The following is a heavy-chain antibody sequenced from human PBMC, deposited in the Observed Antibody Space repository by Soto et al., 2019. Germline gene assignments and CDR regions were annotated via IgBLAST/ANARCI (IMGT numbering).Heavy chain of an antibody. CDR2: IYYSGST. D-gene: IGHD3-9*01. Sequence: SETLSLTCTVSGGSISSSSYYWGWIRQPPGKGLEWIGSIYYSGSTYYNPSLKSRVTISVDTSKNQFSLKLSSVTAADTAVYYCARRILRYFDWKMYYGMDVWGQGTTVTVSS. V-gene: IGHV4-39*01. CDR3: ARRILRYFDWKMYYGMDV. CDR1: GGSISSSSYY. J-gene: IGHJ6*02.